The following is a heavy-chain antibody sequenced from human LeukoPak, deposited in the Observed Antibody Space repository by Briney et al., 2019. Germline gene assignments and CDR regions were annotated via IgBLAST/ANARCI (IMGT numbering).Heavy chain of an antibody. Sequence: GASVKVSCKASGYTFTSHAMNWVRQAPGQGLEWMGWINTNTGNPRYAQDFTGRFVFSLDTSVSTAYLQISSLKAEDTAVYYCARHYDLLTGYYRHYYMDVWGKGTTVTVSS. CDR1: GYTFTSHA. CDR3: ARHYDLLTGYYRHYYMDV. J-gene: IGHJ6*03. D-gene: IGHD3-9*01. CDR2: INTNTGNP. V-gene: IGHV7-4-1*02.